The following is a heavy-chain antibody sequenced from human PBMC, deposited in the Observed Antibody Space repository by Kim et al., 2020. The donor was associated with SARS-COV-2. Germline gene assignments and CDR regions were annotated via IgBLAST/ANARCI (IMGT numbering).Heavy chain of an antibody. CDR2: MSATAGHT. V-gene: IGHV3-23*01. CDR3: AKDTKTGGGWDFDS. CDR1: GFTFSNYP. D-gene: IGHD2-15*01. Sequence: GGSLRLSCVASGFTFSNYPMGWVRQAPGKGLEWVSIMSATAGHTYYANSVKGRFTISRDNSKNTVYLQMNNLRAEDTAVYYCAKDTKTGGGWDFDSWGQGTLVTVSS. J-gene: IGHJ4*02.